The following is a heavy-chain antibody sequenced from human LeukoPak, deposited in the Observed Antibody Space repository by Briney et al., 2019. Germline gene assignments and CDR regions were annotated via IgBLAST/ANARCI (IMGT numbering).Heavy chain of an antibody. J-gene: IGHJ6*03. D-gene: IGHD3-3*01. CDR2: IKPDGSST. Sequence: GSLRLSCAASGFTFSSYWMHWVRQAPGKGLVWVSDIKPDGSSTSYADSVKGRFTISRDNAKNTLYLQMNSLRAEDTAVYYCASAKLERKNYYYMDVWGKGTTVTVSS. V-gene: IGHV3-74*01. CDR3: ASAKLERKNYYYMDV. CDR1: GFTFSSYW.